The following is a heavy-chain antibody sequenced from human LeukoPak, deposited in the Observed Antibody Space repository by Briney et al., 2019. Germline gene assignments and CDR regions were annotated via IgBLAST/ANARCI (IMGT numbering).Heavy chain of an antibody. V-gene: IGHV1-46*01. CDR3: ARDHGDYVQPYYYYMDV. J-gene: IGHJ6*03. CDR2: INPSGGST. Sequence: GASVKVSCKASGYTFTSYYMHWVRQAPGQGLEWMGIINPSGGSTSYAQKFQGRVTMTRDMSTSTVYMELSSLRSEDTAVYYCARDHGDYVQPYYYYMDVWGKGTTVTVSS. CDR1: GYTFTSYY. D-gene: IGHD4-17*01.